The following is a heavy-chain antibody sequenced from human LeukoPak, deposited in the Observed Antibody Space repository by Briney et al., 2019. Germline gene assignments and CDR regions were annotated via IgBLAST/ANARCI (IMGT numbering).Heavy chain of an antibody. Sequence: ASVKVSCKASGYTFIDYDINWVRQATGQGLEWMGWMKSKSGDTGYEQKFQGRVTMTRKTSISTAYMELSSLRPEDTAVYYCARGGLRAGTGGLDPWGQGTLVIVSS. J-gene: IGHJ5*02. CDR3: ARGGLRAGTGGLDP. CDR1: GYTFIDYD. D-gene: IGHD1-1*01. CDR2: MKSKSGDT. V-gene: IGHV1-8*01.